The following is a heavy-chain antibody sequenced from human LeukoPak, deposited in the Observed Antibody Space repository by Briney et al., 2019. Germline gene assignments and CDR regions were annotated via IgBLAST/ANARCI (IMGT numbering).Heavy chain of an antibody. CDR2: IRYDGSNK. V-gene: IGHV3-30*02. CDR3: AKTPKRYCTSASCQGYFDY. J-gene: IGHJ4*02. CDR1: GFTFSSYG. D-gene: IGHD2-2*01. Sequence: GGSLRLSCAASGFTFSSYGMHWVRQAPGKGLEWVAFIRYDGSNKYYADSVKGRFTISRDNPKNTLYLQMDSLRAEDTAVYYCAKTPKRYCTSASCQGYFDYWGQGTLVTVSS.